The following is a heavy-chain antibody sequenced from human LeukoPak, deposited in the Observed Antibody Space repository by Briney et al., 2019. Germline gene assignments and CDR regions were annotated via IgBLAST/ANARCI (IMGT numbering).Heavy chain of an antibody. D-gene: IGHD3-10*02. CDR2: ISGGGDSV. Sequence: PGGSLRLSCGASGFTSSNYAMSWVRQDPGRGLEWVSGISGGGDSVYHADSVKGRFTISRDNSKSTLYLQMNSLRVEDTAVYYCARDMSSAYWGQGTLVTVSS. CDR3: ARDMSSAY. J-gene: IGHJ4*02. CDR1: GFTSSNYA. V-gene: IGHV3-23*01.